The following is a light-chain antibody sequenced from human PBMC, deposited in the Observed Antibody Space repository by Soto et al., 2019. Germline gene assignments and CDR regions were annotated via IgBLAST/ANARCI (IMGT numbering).Light chain of an antibody. CDR3: QQYGALLPT. J-gene: IGKJ4*01. Sequence: EIVLTQFPGALSLSPGERVTLSCRASETVSNTYLAWDQQKSGQAPKFLIYGASNRATGIPDRFSGSGSGTDFTLTISRLEPEDCAVYYCQQYGALLPTFGGGTKVEIK. CDR2: GAS. V-gene: IGKV3-20*01. CDR1: ETVSNTY.